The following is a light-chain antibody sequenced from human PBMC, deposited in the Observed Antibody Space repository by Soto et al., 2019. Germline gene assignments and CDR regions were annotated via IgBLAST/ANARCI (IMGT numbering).Light chain of an antibody. J-gene: IGLJ1*01. CDR2: EGS. V-gene: IGLV2-18*01. CDR1: STDFVSYNR. CDR3: SLYTSENAYV. Sequence: QSALTQPPSVSGSPGQSVTISCTGTSTDFVSYNRVSWYQQPPGTAPKLRIYEGSKRPSGVPDRFSGSKSGNAASLTIYGLQAADEADYYCSLYTSENAYVFGTGTKVTVL.